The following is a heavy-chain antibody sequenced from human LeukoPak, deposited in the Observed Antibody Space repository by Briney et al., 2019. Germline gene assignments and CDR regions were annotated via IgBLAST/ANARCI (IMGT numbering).Heavy chain of an antibody. Sequence: PGGSLRLSCAASGFTFSSYWMNWARQAPGKGLEWVASINHNGNVNYYVDSVKGRFTISRDNSKNTLYLQMNSLRAEDTAVYYCAKDLADSSGYYSGYWGQGTLVTVSS. CDR2: INHNGNVN. J-gene: IGHJ4*02. V-gene: IGHV3-7*03. CDR1: GFTFSSYW. CDR3: AKDLADSSGYYSGY. D-gene: IGHD3-22*01.